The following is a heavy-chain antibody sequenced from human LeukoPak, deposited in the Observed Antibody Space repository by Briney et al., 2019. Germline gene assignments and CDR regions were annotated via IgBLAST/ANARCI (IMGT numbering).Heavy chain of an antibody. V-gene: IGHV3-30-3*01. Sequence: PGGSLRLSCAASGFTFSNYAMHWVRQAPGKGLEWVAVISYDGSNKYYADSVKGRFTIFRDNSKNTLYLQMNSLRVEDTAVYYCARECYSSGWYFSYYFDYWGQGTLVTVSS. J-gene: IGHJ4*02. CDR1: GFTFSNYA. D-gene: IGHD6-19*01. CDR3: ARECYSSGWYFSYYFDY. CDR2: ISYDGSNK.